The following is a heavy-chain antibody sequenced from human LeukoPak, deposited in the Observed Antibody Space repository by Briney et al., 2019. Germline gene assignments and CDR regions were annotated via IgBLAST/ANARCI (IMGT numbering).Heavy chain of an antibody. Sequence: SVKVSCKASGGTFSSYAISWVRQAPGQGLEWMGGIIPIFGTANYAQKFQGRVTITTDESTSTAYMELSSLRSEDTAVYYCARYGYYDILTGYYPNWFDPWGQGTLVTVSP. CDR3: ARYGYYDILTGYYPNWFDP. CDR1: GGTFSSYA. V-gene: IGHV1-69*05. CDR2: IIPIFGTA. D-gene: IGHD3-9*01. J-gene: IGHJ5*02.